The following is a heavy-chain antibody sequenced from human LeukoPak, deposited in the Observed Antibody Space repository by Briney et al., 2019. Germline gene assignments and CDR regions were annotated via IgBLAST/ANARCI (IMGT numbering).Heavy chain of an antibody. CDR2: IYYSGGT. D-gene: IGHD2-15*01. J-gene: IGHJ4*02. CDR1: GGSISSYY. V-gene: IGHV4-59*01. Sequence: SETLSLTCTVSGGSISSYYWSWIRQPPGKGLEWIGYIYYSGGTNYNPPLKSRVTISVDTSTNQFSLKLSSVTAADTAVYYCARGVVAAPQTFDYWGQGTLVTVSS. CDR3: ARGVVAAPQTFDY.